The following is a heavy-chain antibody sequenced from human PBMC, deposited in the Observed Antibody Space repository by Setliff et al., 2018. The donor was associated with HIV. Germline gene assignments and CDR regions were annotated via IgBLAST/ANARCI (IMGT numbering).Heavy chain of an antibody. CDR2: IIPLFGDP. D-gene: IGHD2-15*01. V-gene: IGHV1-69*13. Sequence: GASVKVSCKASGYTFGSHGINWVRQAPGQGLEWMGGIIPLFGDPTYAQKFQGRLTIIADESTSTGYMELSSLRSEDTAVYYCASSFRGGFDVWGQGTMVTVSS. J-gene: IGHJ3*01. CDR3: ASSFRGGFDV. CDR1: GYTFGSHG.